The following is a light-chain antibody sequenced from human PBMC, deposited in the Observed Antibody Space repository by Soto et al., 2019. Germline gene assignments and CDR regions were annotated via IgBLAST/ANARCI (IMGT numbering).Light chain of an antibody. CDR1: QGISSS. Sequence: IQLTQFPSSLSASVGDRVTITCRASQGISSSLAWYQQKPEKAPKLLIYHARTLQHGVPSRFSGSGSGTDFTLNISSLQPEDFATYYCHHLHSYPLGFGGGTKVEIK. CDR2: HAR. CDR3: HHLHSYPLG. V-gene: IGKV1-9*01. J-gene: IGKJ4*01.